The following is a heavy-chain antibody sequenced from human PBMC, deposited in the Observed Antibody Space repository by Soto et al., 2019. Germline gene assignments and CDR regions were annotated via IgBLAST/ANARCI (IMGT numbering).Heavy chain of an antibody. Sequence: GSSVKVSCKASGGTFSSYAISWVRQAPGQGLEWMGGIIPIFGTANYAQKFQGRVTITADESTSTAYMELSSLRSEDTAVYYCAREVRYYGSGSYFDYWGQGTLGTVSA. D-gene: IGHD3-10*01. CDR2: IIPIFGTA. CDR3: AREVRYYGSGSYFDY. V-gene: IGHV1-69*13. CDR1: GGTFSSYA. J-gene: IGHJ4*02.